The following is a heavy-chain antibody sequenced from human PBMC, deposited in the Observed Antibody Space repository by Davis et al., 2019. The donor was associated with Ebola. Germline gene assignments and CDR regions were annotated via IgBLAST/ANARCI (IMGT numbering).Heavy chain of an antibody. D-gene: IGHD3-16*01. J-gene: IGHJ6*02. CDR1: GGTFSSYA. V-gene: IGHV1-69*06. CDR2: IIPIFGTA. CDR3: ARDHMITSWGMDV. Sequence: AASVKVSCKASGGTFSSYAISWVRQAPGQGLEWMGGIIPIFGTANYAQKFQGRVTITADKSTSTAYMELSSLRSEDTAVYYCARDHMITSWGMDVWGQGTTVTVSS.